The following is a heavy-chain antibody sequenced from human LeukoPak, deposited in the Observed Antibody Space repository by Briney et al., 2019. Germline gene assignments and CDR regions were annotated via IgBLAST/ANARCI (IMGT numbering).Heavy chain of an antibody. CDR2: ISPGGGTT. V-gene: IGHV3-23*01. J-gene: IGHJ6*03. D-gene: IGHD6-13*01. CDR3: ARQAADPHYLYMDV. CDR1: GFAFGSEA. Sequence: GGSLRLSCAVSGFAFGSEAMSWVRQSRARGLEWVASISPGGGTTYYADYVKGRFIISRDNSNNTLFVQMNSLRAEDTAVYYCARQAADPHYLYMDVWGNGTTVTVSS.